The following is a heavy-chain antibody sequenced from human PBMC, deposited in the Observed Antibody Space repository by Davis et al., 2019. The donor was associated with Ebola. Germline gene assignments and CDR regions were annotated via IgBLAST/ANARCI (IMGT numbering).Heavy chain of an antibody. V-gene: IGHV3-74*01. CDR1: GFTFSNYW. CDR3: ARDGPNYDVDY. J-gene: IGHJ4*02. D-gene: IGHD3-22*01. Sequence: GESLKISCAASGFTFSNYWMHWVRQIPGKGLEWVSLINTDESRRDYAGSVEGRFTISRDNAKNTLYLQMNSLRVDDTAVYFCARDGPNYDVDYWGQGSLVTVSS. CDR2: INTDESRR.